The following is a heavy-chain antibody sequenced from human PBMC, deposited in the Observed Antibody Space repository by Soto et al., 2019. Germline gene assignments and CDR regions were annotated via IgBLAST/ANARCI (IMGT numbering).Heavy chain of an antibody. Sequence: SETLSLTCTVSGGSISSDDYYWSWIRQPPGKGLEWIGYIYYSGSTYYNPSLKSRVTISVDTSKNQFSLKLSSVTAADTAVYYCAGGYYDFWSGYYFRPLAYWGQGALVTVSS. V-gene: IGHV4-30-4*01. CDR1: GGSISSDDYY. CDR2: IYYSGST. J-gene: IGHJ4*02. CDR3: AGGYYDFWSGYYFRPLAY. D-gene: IGHD3-3*01.